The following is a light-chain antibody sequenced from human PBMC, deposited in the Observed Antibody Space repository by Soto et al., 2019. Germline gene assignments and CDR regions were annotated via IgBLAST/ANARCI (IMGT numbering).Light chain of an antibody. CDR1: QNINTF. CDR2: DAA. CDR3: QQTSSAPFT. V-gene: IGKV1-39*01. J-gene: IGKJ3*01. Sequence: DIQMTQSPYSLSAAVGDRVTSACRSSQNINTFLNWYQQKPGKAPKLLMFDAASLQSGVPSRFSGSGSRPDFTLNITSLQTEHFATYYCQQTSSAPFTFGPGTPVDIK.